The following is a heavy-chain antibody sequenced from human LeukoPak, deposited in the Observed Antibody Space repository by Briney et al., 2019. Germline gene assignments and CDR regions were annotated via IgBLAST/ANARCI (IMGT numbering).Heavy chain of an antibody. CDR2: INPGGDTT. V-gene: IGHV3-23*01. Sequence: QTGGSLRLSCLASGFTFTNYAMNWVRQAPGKGLEWVAAINPGGDTTYSADSVRGRFIISRDNSKNTLFLQLKSLRAEDTAIYYCAKLEGSGWSGYMDVWGEGTTVTVS. D-gene: IGHD6-19*01. CDR1: GFTFTNYA. CDR3: AKLEGSGWSGYMDV. J-gene: IGHJ6*03.